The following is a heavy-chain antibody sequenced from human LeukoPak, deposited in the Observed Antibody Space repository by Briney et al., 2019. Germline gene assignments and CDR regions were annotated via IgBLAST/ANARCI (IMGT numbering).Heavy chain of an antibody. D-gene: IGHD1-1*01. J-gene: IGHJ4*02. V-gene: IGHV1-18*01. CDR1: GYTFTSYG. Sequence: ASVKVSCKASGYTFTSYGISWVRQAPGQGLEWMGWISAYNGNTNYAQKLQGRVTMTTDTSTSTAYRELRSLRSDDTAVYYCAREGSLEPTDYWGQGTLVTVSS. CDR3: AREGSLEPTDY. CDR2: ISAYNGNT.